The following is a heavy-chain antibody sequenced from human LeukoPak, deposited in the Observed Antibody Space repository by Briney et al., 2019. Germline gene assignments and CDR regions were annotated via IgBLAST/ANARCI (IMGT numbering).Heavy chain of an antibody. J-gene: IGHJ4*02. V-gene: IGHV3-23*01. CDR2: ISASGYST. Sequence: PGGSLRLSCAASGFTFSSYAMSWVRQAPGKGLEWVSAISASGYSTCYADSVKGRFTISRDNSKKTLYLQMNSLRAEDTAIFYCAKDVYNWNFYFDYWGQGTLVTVSS. CDR1: GFTFSSYA. D-gene: IGHD1-7*01. CDR3: AKDVYNWNFYFDY.